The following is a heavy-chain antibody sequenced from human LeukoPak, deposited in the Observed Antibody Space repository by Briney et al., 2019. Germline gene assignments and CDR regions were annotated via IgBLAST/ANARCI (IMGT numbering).Heavy chain of an antibody. J-gene: IGHJ5*02. CDR1: GGSFSGYY. CDR3: ARGRVTIFGVVIPNNWFDP. D-gene: IGHD3-3*01. CDR2: INHSGST. Sequence: KPSETLSLTCAGYGGSFSGYYWSWIRQPPGKGLEWIGEINHSGSTNYNPSFKGRVTISVDTSKNQFSLKLSSVPAADTAVYYCARGRVTIFGVVIPNNWFDPWGKGTLVTAAS. V-gene: IGHV4-34*01.